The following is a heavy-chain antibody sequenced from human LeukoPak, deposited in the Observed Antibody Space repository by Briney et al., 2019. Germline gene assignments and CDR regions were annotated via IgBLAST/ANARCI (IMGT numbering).Heavy chain of an antibody. Sequence: GGSLRLSCAASGFTFNYYAMSWVRQAPGKGLEWMTFIRHDGSNIDYADSVKGRFTISRDNAKNSLYLQMNSLRAEDTAVYYCASCETPGIAAAGYDYWGQGTLVTVSS. CDR3: ASCETPGIAAAGYDY. V-gene: IGHV3-30*02. J-gene: IGHJ4*02. D-gene: IGHD6-13*01. CDR1: GFTFNYYA. CDR2: IRHDGSNI.